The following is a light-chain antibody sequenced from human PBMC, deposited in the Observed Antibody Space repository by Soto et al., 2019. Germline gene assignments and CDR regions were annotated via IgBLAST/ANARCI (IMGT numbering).Light chain of an antibody. CDR3: QHYGDSSWT. V-gene: IGKV3-20*01. CDR1: SRGCSTL. J-gene: IGKJ1*01. Sequence: EIVLTQSPVALSLSPGEKTTPPCRAKSRGCSTLLTWYQQKPGQAPRLLIYGVSSRATGIPDRFSGSGSGTDFTLTISRLEPEDFAVYFCQHYGDSSWTFGQGTRVEIK. CDR2: GVS.